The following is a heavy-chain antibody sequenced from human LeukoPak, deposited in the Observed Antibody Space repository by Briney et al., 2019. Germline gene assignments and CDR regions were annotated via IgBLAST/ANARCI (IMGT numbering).Heavy chain of an antibody. V-gene: IGHV3-23*01. D-gene: IGHD6-13*01. CDR3: AKVKPKAIAAAGFDY. J-gene: IGHJ4*02. CDR2: ISGRGATT. CDR1: GCCFSNFA. Sequence: AGGFLRLSCSASGCCFSNFAMNGVRKAPGKGLEWVAGISGRGATTFYADSVKRRFTISRDNSKNTLYLQMNSVRAEYTAVYYCAKVKPKAIAAAGFDYWGQGTLVTVSS.